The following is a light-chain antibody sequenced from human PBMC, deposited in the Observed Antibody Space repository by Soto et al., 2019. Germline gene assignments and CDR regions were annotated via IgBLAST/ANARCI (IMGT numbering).Light chain of an antibody. CDR3: QGYNTDAGT. Sequence: ASQSISSWLAWYQQKPGKAPKLLIYKASTLKSGVPSRFSGRASGRELAITVGWALPDNFATYLYQGYNTDAGTFACGTKVDIK. V-gene: IGKV1-5*03. CDR1: QSISSW. CDR2: KAS. J-gene: IGKJ4*02.